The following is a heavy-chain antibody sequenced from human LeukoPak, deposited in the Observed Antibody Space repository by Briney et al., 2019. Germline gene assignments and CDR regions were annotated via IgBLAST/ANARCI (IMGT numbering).Heavy chain of an antibody. J-gene: IGHJ4*02. D-gene: IGHD3-10*01. CDR1: GFTFSSFA. CDR3: ARDTGDFDA. Sequence: GGSLRLSCAASGFTFSSFATSWVRQAPGKGLEWVSVISGRGDSTYYADTVKGRFTISRDNSKSTVYLQMNSLRAEDTAVYYCARDTGDFDAWGQGTLVIVSS. CDR2: ISGRGDST. V-gene: IGHV3-23*01.